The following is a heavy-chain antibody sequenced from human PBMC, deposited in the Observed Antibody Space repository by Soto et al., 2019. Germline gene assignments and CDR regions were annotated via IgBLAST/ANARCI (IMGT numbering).Heavy chain of an antibody. CDR2: ISGSGGST. D-gene: IGHD3-3*01. CDR3: AKVPNYDFWSGYNNWFDP. J-gene: IGHJ5*02. CDR1: GFTFSSYA. Sequence: GGSLRLSCAASGFTFSSYAMSWVRQAPGKGLEWVSAISGSGGSTYYADSVKGRFTISRDNSKNTLYLQMNSLRAEDTAVYYCAKVPNYDFWSGYNNWFDPWGQGTLVTVSS. V-gene: IGHV3-23*01.